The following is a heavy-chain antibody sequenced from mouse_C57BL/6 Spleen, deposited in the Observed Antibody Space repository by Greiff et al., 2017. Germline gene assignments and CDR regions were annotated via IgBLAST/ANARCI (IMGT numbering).Heavy chain of an antibody. J-gene: IGHJ4*01. V-gene: IGHV1-42*01. Sequence: EVHVKQSGPELVKPGASVKISCKASGYSFTGYYMNWVKQSPEKSLEWIGEINPSTGGTTYNQKFKAKATLTVDKSSSTAYMPLKSLTSEDSAVYYCARSDYPAMDYWGQGTSVTVSS. CDR2: INPSTGGT. D-gene: IGHD5-5*01. CDR1: GYSFTGYY. CDR3: ARSDYPAMDY.